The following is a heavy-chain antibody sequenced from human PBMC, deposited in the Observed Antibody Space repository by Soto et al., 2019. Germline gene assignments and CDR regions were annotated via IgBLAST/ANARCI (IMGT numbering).Heavy chain of an antibody. CDR1: SGSISSSNW. J-gene: IGHJ6*03. CDR2: IYHSGST. Sequence: QVQLQESGPGLVKPSGTLSLTCAVSSGSISSSNWWSWVRQPPGKGLEWIGEIYHSGSTNYNPSPKSRVTISVDKSKNQFSLKLSSVTAADTAVYYCARGYCSGGSCYPGQDYYYMDVWGKGTTVTVSS. V-gene: IGHV4-4*02. CDR3: ARGYCSGGSCYPGQDYYYMDV. D-gene: IGHD2-15*01.